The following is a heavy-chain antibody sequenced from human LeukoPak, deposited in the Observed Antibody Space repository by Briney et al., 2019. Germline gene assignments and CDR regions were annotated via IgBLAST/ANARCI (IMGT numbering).Heavy chain of an antibody. Sequence: ASVKVSCKASGGTFSSYAISWVRQAPGQGLEWMGIINPSGGSTSYAQKFQGRVTMTRDTSTSTVYVELSSLRSEDTAVYYCARGRYCSSTSCYTRFDPWGQGTLVTVSS. CDR3: ARGRYCSSTSCYTRFDP. J-gene: IGHJ5*02. V-gene: IGHV1-46*01. CDR2: INPSGGST. D-gene: IGHD2-2*02. CDR1: GGTFSSYA.